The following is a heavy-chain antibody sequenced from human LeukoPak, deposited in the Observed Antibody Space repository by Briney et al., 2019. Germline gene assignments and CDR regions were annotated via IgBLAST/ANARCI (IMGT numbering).Heavy chain of an antibody. CDR3: ARVVVLSGYDYLDY. Sequence: GGSLRLSCAASGLTVSSNYMTWVRQAPGKGLEWVSIIYASGDTYYADSVKGRFTISRDNSKNMVYLQVNSLRADDTAVYYCARVVVLSGYDYLDYWGQGTLVTVSS. CDR2: IYASGDT. D-gene: IGHD5-12*01. J-gene: IGHJ4*02. V-gene: IGHV3-53*01. CDR1: GLTVSSNY.